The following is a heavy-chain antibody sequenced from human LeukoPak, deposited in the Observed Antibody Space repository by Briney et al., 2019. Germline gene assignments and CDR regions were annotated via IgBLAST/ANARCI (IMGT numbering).Heavy chain of an antibody. J-gene: IGHJ6*03. Sequence: SETLSLTCTVSGVSISSYYWTWIRQPPGKGLEWIGNIYYSGTTYYNPSLKSRVTISVDTSKSQFSLKVNSVTAADTAVYFCARDGGGDSAVVKGRYYMDVWGKGTTVTVSS. CDR3: ARDGGGDSAVVKGRYYMDV. CDR1: GVSISSYY. CDR2: IYYSGTT. V-gene: IGHV4-59*12. D-gene: IGHD2-15*01.